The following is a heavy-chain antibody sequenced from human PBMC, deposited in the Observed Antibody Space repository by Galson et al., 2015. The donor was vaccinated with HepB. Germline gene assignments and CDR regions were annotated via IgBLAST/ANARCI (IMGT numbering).Heavy chain of an antibody. J-gene: IGHJ4*02. CDR3: ARVSDYYDSSGYPDY. V-gene: IGHV6-1*01. CDR1: GDSVSSNSAA. D-gene: IGHD3-22*01. Sequence: CAISGDSVSSNSAAWNWIRQSPSRGPEWLGRTYYRSKWYNDYAVSVKSRITINPDTSKNQFSLQLNSVTPEDTAVYYCARVSDYYDSSGYPDYWGQGTLVTVSS. CDR2: TYYRSKWYN.